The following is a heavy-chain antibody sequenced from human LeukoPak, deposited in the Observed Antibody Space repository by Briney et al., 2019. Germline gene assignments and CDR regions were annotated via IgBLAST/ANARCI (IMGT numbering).Heavy chain of an antibody. CDR1: GFTFSSYA. Sequence: GGSLRLSCAASGFTFSSYAMSWVRQAPGKGPEWVSAISGSGGSTYYADSVKGRFTISRDNSKNTLYLQMNSLRAEDTAVYYCAKKYYDFWSGYYFDYWGQGTLVTVSS. D-gene: IGHD3-3*01. CDR2: ISGSGGST. CDR3: AKKYYDFWSGYYFDY. J-gene: IGHJ4*02. V-gene: IGHV3-23*01.